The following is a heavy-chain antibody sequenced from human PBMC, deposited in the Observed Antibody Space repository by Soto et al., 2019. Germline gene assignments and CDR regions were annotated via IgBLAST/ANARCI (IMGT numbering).Heavy chain of an antibody. Sequence: QVQLQESGPGLVKPSETLSLTCTVSGGSVSSGSYYWGWIRQPPGKGLEWIGYLYYSGNTNYNPSLKSRVTISVDTSKNQFSLKLSSVTAADTAVYYCARVPTGTTWVTSEYWGQGTLVTVSS. CDR3: ARVPTGTTWVTSEY. CDR2: LYYSGNT. V-gene: IGHV4-61*01. D-gene: IGHD1-7*01. J-gene: IGHJ4*02. CDR1: GGSVSSGSYY.